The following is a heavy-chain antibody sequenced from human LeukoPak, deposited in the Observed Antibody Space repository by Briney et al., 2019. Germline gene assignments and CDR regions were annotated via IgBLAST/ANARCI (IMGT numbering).Heavy chain of an antibody. CDR2: INTNTGNP. D-gene: IGHD3-9*01. Sequence: ASVKVSCKASGYTFTSYAMNWVRQAPGQGLEWMGWINTNTGNPTYAQGFTGRFVFSLDTSVSTAYLQISSLRAEDTAVYYCARSKGEIYYDTLTGPRGFDPWGQGTLVTVSS. J-gene: IGHJ5*02. CDR3: ARSKGEIYYDTLTGPRGFDP. V-gene: IGHV7-4-1*02. CDR1: GYTFTSYA.